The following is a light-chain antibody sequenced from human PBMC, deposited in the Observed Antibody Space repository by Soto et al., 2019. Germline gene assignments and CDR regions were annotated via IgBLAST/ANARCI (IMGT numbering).Light chain of an antibody. CDR2: EVV. J-gene: IGLJ1*01. V-gene: IGLV2-8*01. CDR1: KNAIGVYDF. Sequence: QSALTQPPSASGSPGQSVTISFTGTKNAIGVYDFVSGYQHHPGKAPRLIIYEVVQRPSGVPDRFYGSKSGNTDSLTVSGLQAADEADYFCQSYAGSNTYVFGSGTKLNVL. CDR3: QSYAGSNTYV.